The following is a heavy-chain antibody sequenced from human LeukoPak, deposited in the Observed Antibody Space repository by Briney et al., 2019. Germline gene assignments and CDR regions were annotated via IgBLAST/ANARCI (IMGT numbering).Heavy chain of an antibody. J-gene: IGHJ4*02. CDR2: ISGSGGST. CDR1: GFTFSGYA. Sequence: PGGSLRLSCAASGFTFSGYAMSWVRQAPGKGLEWVSAISGSGGSTYYADSVKGRFTISRDNSKNTLYLQMNSLGAEDTAVYYCANQRLGDPRYYFDYWGQGTLVTVSS. CDR3: ANQRLGDPRYYFDY. V-gene: IGHV3-23*01. D-gene: IGHD4-17*01.